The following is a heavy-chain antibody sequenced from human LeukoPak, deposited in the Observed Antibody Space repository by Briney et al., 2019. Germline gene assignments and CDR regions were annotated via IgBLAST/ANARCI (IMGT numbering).Heavy chain of an antibody. J-gene: IGHJ4*02. CDR2: IWYDGSNK. V-gene: IGHV3-33*08. CDR3: ARDSGSFDY. Sequence: PGGSLRLSCAASGFTFSSYAMHWVRQAPGKGLEWVAVIWYDGSNKYYADSVKGRFTISRDNPKNTLYLQMNSLRAEDTAVYYCARDSGSFDYWGQGTLVTVSS. CDR1: GFTFSSYA. D-gene: IGHD1-26*01.